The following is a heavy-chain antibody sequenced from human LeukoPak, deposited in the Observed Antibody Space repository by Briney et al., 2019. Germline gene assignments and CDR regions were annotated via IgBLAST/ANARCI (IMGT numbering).Heavy chain of an antibody. CDR3: AYSDHFDT. Sequence: GGSLTLSCAASGFTLGNHWMHWVRQAPGKGLVWVSRGDGDGSHSTYADSVKGRFTISKDNAKNTLYLQMNRLSGEDTAVYYCAYSDHFDTWGQGTLVTVSS. V-gene: IGHV3-74*03. D-gene: IGHD4-17*01. CDR1: GFTLGNHW. CDR2: GDGDGSHS. J-gene: IGHJ4*02.